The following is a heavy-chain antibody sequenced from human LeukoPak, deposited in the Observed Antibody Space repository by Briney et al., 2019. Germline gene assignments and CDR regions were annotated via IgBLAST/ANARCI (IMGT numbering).Heavy chain of an antibody. CDR2: ISSTGTYI. CDR1: GFTFSTYA. D-gene: IGHD5-18*01. V-gene: IGHV3-21*01. Sequence: GGSLRLSCAASGFTFSTYAMNWIRQAPGKGLEWVSSISSTGTYIYYGDLVEGRFTISRDNAKTSLYLQMNSLRAEDTAVYYCARDLSGVTGYTYGRGIDYWGQGTLVTVSS. CDR3: ARDLSGVTGYTYGRGIDY. J-gene: IGHJ4*02.